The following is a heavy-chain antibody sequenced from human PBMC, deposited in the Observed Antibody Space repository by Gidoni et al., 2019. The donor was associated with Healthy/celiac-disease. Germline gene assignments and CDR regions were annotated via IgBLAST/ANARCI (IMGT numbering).Heavy chain of an antibody. Sequence: EVQLVESGGGLVQPGRSLRLSCTAAGFTFGDYAMSWVRQAPGKGLEWVGFIRSKAYGGTTEYAASVKGRFTISRDDSKSIAYLQMNSLKTEDTAVYYCTRDQNYYDSSGYPYDAFDIWGQGTMVTVSS. D-gene: IGHD3-22*01. J-gene: IGHJ3*02. CDR2: IRSKAYGGTT. CDR1: GFTFGDYA. CDR3: TRDQNYYDSSGYPYDAFDI. V-gene: IGHV3-49*04.